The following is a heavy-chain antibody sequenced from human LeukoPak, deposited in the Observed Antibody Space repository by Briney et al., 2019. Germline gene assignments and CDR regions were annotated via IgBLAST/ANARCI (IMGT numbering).Heavy chain of an antibody. CDR1: GFSVSNYY. Sequence: GRSLRLSWAGSGFSVSNYYMNWVRQAPGKGQEWVSLIRDSGETFYEDSVKGRFTISRDNSKNTVYLQMNRLSVEDTAVYFCPRDRAVTQVWVEFDSWGQGTLVTVSS. CDR3: PRDRAVTQVWVEFDS. J-gene: IGHJ5*01. D-gene: IGHD3-16*01. V-gene: IGHV3-66*03. CDR2: IRDSGET.